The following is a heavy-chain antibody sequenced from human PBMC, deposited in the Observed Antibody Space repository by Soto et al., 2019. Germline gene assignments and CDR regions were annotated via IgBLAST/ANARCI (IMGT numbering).Heavy chain of an antibody. CDR3: ASASWELLYSWGYVIDV. J-gene: IGHJ6*02. Sequence: EVQLVESGGGLVQPGGSLRLSCAASGFTVSGHYMNWVRQAPGKGLEWVSVIYSGGTTYYADSVRGRFTISREASRSTLYSQEHSLRPEYPAVYYRASASWELLYSWGYVIDVWGQGTTVTVSS. V-gene: IGHV3-66*01. D-gene: IGHD2-8*01. CDR1: GFTVSGHY. CDR2: IYSGGTT.